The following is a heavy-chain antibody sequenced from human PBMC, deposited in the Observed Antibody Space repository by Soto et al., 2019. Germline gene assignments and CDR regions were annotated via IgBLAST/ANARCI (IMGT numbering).Heavy chain of an antibody. CDR1: DGSMNSDSSY. D-gene: IGHD3-22*01. Sequence: QLQLQESGPGLVKPSETQSLTCRVSDGSMNSDSSYWGWIRQPPGKGLEWIGVINHSGSTYHNLSLKGRVTMSVDASRNQFSLKLTSMTAADTAVYYCARLGVYVSVGYYYLWDSWGQGTLVTVSS. V-gene: IGHV4-39*01. J-gene: IGHJ4*02. CDR2: INHSGST. CDR3: ARLGVYVSVGYYYLWDS.